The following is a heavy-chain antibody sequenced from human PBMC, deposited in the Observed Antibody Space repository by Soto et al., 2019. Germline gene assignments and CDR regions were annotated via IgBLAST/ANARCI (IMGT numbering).Heavy chain of an antibody. CDR1: GGSISNKY. J-gene: IGHJ3*02. D-gene: IGHD6-19*01. CDR2: MSSSGVT. CDR3: ARGLDSSGWYGDDGFDI. Sequence: SETLSLTCTVSGGSISNKYWSWIRQPAGKGLEWIGRMSSSGVTNYSPSLKSRVTMSVDMSKNQLSLQLSSVPATDAAVYYCARGLDSSGWYGDDGFDIWGQGRVVT. V-gene: IGHV4-4*07.